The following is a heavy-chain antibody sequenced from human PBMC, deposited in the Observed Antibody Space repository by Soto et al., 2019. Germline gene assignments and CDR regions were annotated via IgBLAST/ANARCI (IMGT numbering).Heavy chain of an antibody. CDR2: ISSTTNYI. CDR1: GFTFTRYS. Sequence: EVQLVESGGGLVKPGGSLRLSCAASGFTFTRYSMNWVRQAPGTGLEWVSSISSTTNYIYYGDSMKGRFTISRDNAKNSLYLEMNSLRAEDTAVYYCASEPEDLTSNSDYWGQGTLVTVSS. V-gene: IGHV3-21*06. J-gene: IGHJ4*02. CDR3: ASEPEDLTSNSDY.